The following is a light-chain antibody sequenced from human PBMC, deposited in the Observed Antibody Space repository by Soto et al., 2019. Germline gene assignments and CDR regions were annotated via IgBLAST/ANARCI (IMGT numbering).Light chain of an antibody. CDR2: KVS. CDR1: QSVVHGDGIAY. Sequence: DVVTTQSPLSLPLTLRQPASSSCISNQSVVHGDGIAYFSWFQQRPGRSPRRLIYKVSNRDSGVPATFSGSGSGTDFALKISRVEAEDVGVYYCTQGTHWPITFGQGTRLEIK. V-gene: IGKV2-30*02. J-gene: IGKJ5*01. CDR3: TQGTHWPIT.